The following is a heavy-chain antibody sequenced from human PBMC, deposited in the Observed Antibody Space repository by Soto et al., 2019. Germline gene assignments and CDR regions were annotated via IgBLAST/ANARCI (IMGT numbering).Heavy chain of an antibody. V-gene: IGHV1-69*12. CDR2: IIPIFGTA. Sequence: QVQLVQSGAEVKKPGSSVKVSCKASGGTFSSYAISWVRQAPGQGLEWMGGIIPIFGTANYAQKFQGRVTITADESTSTAYMELSSLRSEDTAVYYCARGLRPTVTISEYYFDYWGQGTLVTVSS. D-gene: IGHD4-17*01. CDR1: GGTFSSYA. CDR3: ARGLRPTVTISEYYFDY. J-gene: IGHJ4*02.